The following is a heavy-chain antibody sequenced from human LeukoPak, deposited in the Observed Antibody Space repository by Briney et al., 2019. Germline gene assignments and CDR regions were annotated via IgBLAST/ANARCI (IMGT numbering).Heavy chain of an antibody. CDR1: GFTFSSYA. V-gene: IGHV3-7*01. CDR3: ARVKVGYDYVWGSYRSSYYMDV. Sequence: GGSLRLSCAASGFTFSSYAMSWVRQAPGKGLEWVANIKQDGSEKYYVDSVKGRFTISRDNAKNSLYLQMNSLRAEDTAVYYCARVKVGYDYVWGSYRSSYYMDVWGKGTTVTISS. CDR2: IKQDGSEK. J-gene: IGHJ6*03. D-gene: IGHD3-16*02.